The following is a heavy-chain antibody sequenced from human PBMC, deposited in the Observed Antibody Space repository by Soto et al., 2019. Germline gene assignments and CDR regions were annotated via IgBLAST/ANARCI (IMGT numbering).Heavy chain of an antibody. CDR1: GFNFKKFA. CDR3: AKAEGEQWLLPHLDK. V-gene: IGHV3-23*01. CDR2: ISCCGGST. D-gene: IGHD6-19*01. Sequence: EVQLLESGGGVVQPGGSLRLSCVASGFNFKKFAMSWVRQAPGEGLEWVSGISCCGGSTSYADSVKGRFSIARDDSTNTLSLQINNLRVEDTAQYYCAKAEGEQWLLPHLDKWGQGTLVTVS. J-gene: IGHJ4*02.